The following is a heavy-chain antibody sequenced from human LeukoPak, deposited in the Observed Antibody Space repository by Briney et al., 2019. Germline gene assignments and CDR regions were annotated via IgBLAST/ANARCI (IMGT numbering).Heavy chain of an antibody. D-gene: IGHD4/OR15-4a*01. CDR3: ARNGGNYILDY. CDR2: INEDGSRT. CDR1: GFTFSNYW. V-gene: IGHV3-74*01. J-gene: IGHJ4*02. Sequence: PGGALRLSRAGSGFTFSNYWVHWVRQAPGKGVGCVSRINEDGSRTDYADFVKGRFTISRDDSKNTLYLQMNSLRAEDTAVYYCARNGGNYILDYWGQGPLVTVSS.